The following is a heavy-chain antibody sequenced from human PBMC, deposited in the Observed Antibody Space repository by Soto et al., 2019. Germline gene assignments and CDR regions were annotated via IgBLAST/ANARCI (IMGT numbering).Heavy chain of an antibody. CDR2: ISYDGSNK. J-gene: IGHJ3*02. D-gene: IGHD2-15*01. Sequence: QVQLVESGGGVVQPGRSLRLSCAASGFTFSSYAMHWVRQAPGKGLEWVAVISYDGSNKYYADSVKGRFTISRDNSKNTLYLQMNSLGAEHTAVYYCARAGYDAFDIWGQGTMVTVSS. V-gene: IGHV3-30-3*01. CDR3: ARAGYDAFDI. CDR1: GFTFSSYA.